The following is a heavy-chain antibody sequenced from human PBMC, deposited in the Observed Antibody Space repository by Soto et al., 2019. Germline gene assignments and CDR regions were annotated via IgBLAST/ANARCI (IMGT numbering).Heavy chain of an antibody. J-gene: IGHJ6*02. V-gene: IGHV6-1*01. CDR1: GDSVSSNSAA. D-gene: IGHD2-15*01. CDR3: AGETAVVVVAASYYYYGMDV. Sequence: SQTLSLTCAISGDSVSSNSAAWNWIRQSPSRGLEWLGRTYYRSKWYNDYAVSVKSRITINPDTSKNQFSLQLNSVTPEDTAVYYCAGETAVVVVAASYYYYGMDVWGQGTTVTVSS. CDR2: TYYRSKWYN.